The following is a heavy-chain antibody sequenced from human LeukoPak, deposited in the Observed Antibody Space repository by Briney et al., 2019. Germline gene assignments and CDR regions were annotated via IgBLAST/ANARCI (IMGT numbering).Heavy chain of an antibody. D-gene: IGHD6-13*01. CDR2: ISWYGGIT. J-gene: IGHJ4*02. Sequence: GGPLRLSCAPSGFTFDDYTMHWVRQAPGKGLEWVSLISWYGGITYYAYSVKGRFTISRDNRKNSLYLQMNSLRTEDTALYYCAKAHLIAAAGYFDYWGQGTLVTVSS. CDR3: AKAHLIAAAGYFDY. CDR1: GFTFDDYT. V-gene: IGHV3-43*01.